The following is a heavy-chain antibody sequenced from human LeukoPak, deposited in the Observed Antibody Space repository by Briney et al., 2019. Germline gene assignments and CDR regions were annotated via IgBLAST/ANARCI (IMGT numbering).Heavy chain of an antibody. Sequence: ASVKVSCKASGYTFTSYGISWVRQAPGQGLEWMGWISAYNGNTIYAQKLQGRVTMTTDTSTSTAYMELRSLRSDDTAVYYCARVKLRFGEPGAFDIWGQGTMVTVSS. CDR3: ARVKLRFGEPGAFDI. V-gene: IGHV1-18*01. CDR1: GYTFTSYG. J-gene: IGHJ3*02. D-gene: IGHD3-10*01. CDR2: ISAYNGNT.